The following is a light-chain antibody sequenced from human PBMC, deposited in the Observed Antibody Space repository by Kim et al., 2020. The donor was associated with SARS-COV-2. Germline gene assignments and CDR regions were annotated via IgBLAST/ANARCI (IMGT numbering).Light chain of an antibody. CDR1: QDISDY. J-gene: IGKJ1*01. Sequence: SGGDRVTITCRASQDISDYLAWYRQRPGKVPALLIYAASTLQSGVPSRFSGSGSGTDFTLTISTLQPEDVATYYCQKYNSAPPWTFGQGTKVDIK. V-gene: IGKV1-27*01. CDR3: QKYNSAPPWT. CDR2: AAS.